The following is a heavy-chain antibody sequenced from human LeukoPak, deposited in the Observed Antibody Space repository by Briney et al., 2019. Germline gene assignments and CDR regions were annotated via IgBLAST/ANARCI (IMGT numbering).Heavy chain of an antibody. D-gene: IGHD6-13*01. CDR2: ISAYNGNT. J-gene: IGHJ6*02. Sequence: ASVKVSCKASGYTFTSYGISWVRQAPGQGLEWMGWISAYNGNTNYAQKLQGRVTMTRDTSTSTVYMELSSLRSEDTAVYYCARAAAAGMTYGMDVWGQGTTVTVSS. V-gene: IGHV1-18*01. CDR1: GYTFTSYG. CDR3: ARAAAAGMTYGMDV.